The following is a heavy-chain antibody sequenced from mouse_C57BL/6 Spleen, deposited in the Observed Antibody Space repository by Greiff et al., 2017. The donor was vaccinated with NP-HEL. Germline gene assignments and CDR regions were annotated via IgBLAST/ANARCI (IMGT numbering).Heavy chain of an antibody. CDR1: GFTFSSYA. CDR3: TRVYSNYDWFAY. V-gene: IGHV5-9-1*02. CDR2: ISSGGDYI. Sequence: VQLKESGEGLVKPGGSLKLSCAASGFTFSSYAMSWVRQTPEKRLEWVAYISSGGDYIYYADTVKGRFTISRDNARNTLYLQMSSLKSEDTAMYYCTRVYSNYDWFAYWGQGTLVTVSA. D-gene: IGHD2-5*01. J-gene: IGHJ3*01.